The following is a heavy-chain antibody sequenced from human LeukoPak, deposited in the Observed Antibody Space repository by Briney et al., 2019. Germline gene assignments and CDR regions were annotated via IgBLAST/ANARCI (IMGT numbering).Heavy chain of an antibody. J-gene: IGHJ1*01. Sequence: GGSLRLSCAASGFTFSDNYMSWIRQAPGKGLEWVAGITSRGITFYALSVKDRFTISRDNSKNNVYLQMNSLSDEDRAIYYCVKDSDWGRYDDWGQGTVVTVSS. D-gene: IGHD3-16*01. CDR2: ITSRGIT. CDR1: GFTFSDNY. V-gene: IGHV3-53*01. CDR3: VKDSDWGRYDD.